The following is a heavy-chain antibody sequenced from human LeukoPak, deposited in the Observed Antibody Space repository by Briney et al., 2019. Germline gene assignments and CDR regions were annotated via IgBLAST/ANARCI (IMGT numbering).Heavy chain of an antibody. D-gene: IGHD6-13*01. CDR3: GVSSWFDY. CDR2: ISYDGINK. CDR1: GFTFSSYA. Sequence: SGGSLRLSCAASGFTFSSYAMHWVRQAPGKGLEWVAIISYDGINKYYADSVKGRFTISRDNSKNTLYLQMNSLRADDTAVYYCGVSSWFDYWGQGTLVTVSS. J-gene: IGHJ4*02. V-gene: IGHV3-30-3*01.